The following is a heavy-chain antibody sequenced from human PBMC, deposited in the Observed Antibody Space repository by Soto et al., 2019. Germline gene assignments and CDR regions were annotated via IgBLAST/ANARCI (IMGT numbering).Heavy chain of an antibody. CDR1: GFTFGDYA. J-gene: IGHJ4*02. CDR2: IRSKAYGGTT. D-gene: IGHD3-3*01. V-gene: IGHV3-49*03. Sequence: GGSLRLSCTASGFTFGDYAMSWFRQAPGKGLEWVGFIRSKAYGGTTEYAASVKGRFTISRDDFKSIAYLQMNSLKTEDTAVYYCTRVGTYYDFWSAPSREYFFDYWGQGT. CDR3: TRVGTYYDFWSAPSREYFFDY.